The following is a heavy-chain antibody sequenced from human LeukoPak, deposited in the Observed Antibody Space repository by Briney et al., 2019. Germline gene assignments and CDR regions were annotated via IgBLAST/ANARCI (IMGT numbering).Heavy chain of an antibody. Sequence: ASVKVSCKASGYSFTGHYMHWVRQAPGQGLEWMGWINPKSGGTNYAQKFQGRVTMTRDTSISTAYMELSRLRSDDTAVYYCARVYYSSGYYPYWGQGTLVTVSS. D-gene: IGHD3-22*01. CDR2: INPKSGGT. CDR3: ARVYYSSGYYPY. V-gene: IGHV1-2*02. CDR1: GYSFTGHY. J-gene: IGHJ4*02.